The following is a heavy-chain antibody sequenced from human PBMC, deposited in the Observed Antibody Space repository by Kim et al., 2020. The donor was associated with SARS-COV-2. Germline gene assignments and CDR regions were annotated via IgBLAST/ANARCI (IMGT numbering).Heavy chain of an antibody. V-gene: IGHV1-69*06. CDR1: GGTFSSYA. CDR3: ARDGGDWGAPSYYYYGMDV. CDR2: IIPIFGTA. Sequence: SVKVSCKASGGTFSSYAISWVRQAPGQGLEWMGGIIPIFGTANYAQKFQGRVTITADKSTSTAYMELSSLRSEDTAVYYCARDGGDWGAPSYYYYGMDVWGQGTTVTVSS. J-gene: IGHJ6*02. D-gene: IGHD2-21*02.